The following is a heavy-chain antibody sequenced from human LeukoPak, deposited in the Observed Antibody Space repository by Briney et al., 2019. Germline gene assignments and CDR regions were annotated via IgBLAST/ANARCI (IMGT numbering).Heavy chain of an antibody. CDR2: ISSSSSTI. CDR1: GFTFGTYA. J-gene: IGHJ4*02. CDR3: ARTVATRFDF. Sequence: GGSLRLSCAASGFTFGTYAMGWVRQAPGKGLEWVSYISSSSSTIYYADSVKGRFTISRDNAKNSLYLQMNSLRDEDTAVYYCARTVATRFDFWGQGTLVTVSS. V-gene: IGHV3-48*02. D-gene: IGHD4-23*01.